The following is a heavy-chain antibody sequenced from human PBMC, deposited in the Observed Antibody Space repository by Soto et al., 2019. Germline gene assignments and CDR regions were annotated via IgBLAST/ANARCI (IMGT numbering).Heavy chain of an antibody. Sequence: QVQLAESGGGVVQPGRSLRLSCAASGFTVRNYGMHWVRQAPGKGLEWLAVIWYDGSNKYYADSVKGRFTISRDNSKNTLYLEMNSLRDEDTAVYYCARDVRSRRYDLWGQGTLVIVSS. CDR2: IWYDGSNK. CDR3: ARDVRSRRYDL. D-gene: IGHD3-10*02. J-gene: IGHJ5*02. V-gene: IGHV3-33*01. CDR1: GFTVRNYG.